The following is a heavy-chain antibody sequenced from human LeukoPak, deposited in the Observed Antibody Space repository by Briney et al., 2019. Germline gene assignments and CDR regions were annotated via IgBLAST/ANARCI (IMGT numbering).Heavy chain of an antibody. D-gene: IGHD3-10*01. CDR3: ARGHGVHMDV. V-gene: IGHV4-59*01. Sequence: SETLSLTCTVSGDSISSYYWSWIRQPPGKGLEWIGYIYYSGNTNYNPSLKSRVTISVDTSKNQFSLKLSSVTAADPAVYYCARGHGVHMDVWGQGTTVTVSS. J-gene: IGHJ6*02. CDR2: IYYSGNT. CDR1: GDSISSYY.